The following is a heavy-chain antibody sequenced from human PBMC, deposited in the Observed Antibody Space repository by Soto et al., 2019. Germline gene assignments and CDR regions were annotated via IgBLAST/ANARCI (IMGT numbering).Heavy chain of an antibody. CDR3: ARPQWLASPYYYGMDV. Sequence: SETLSLTCTVSGGSISSSSYYWGWIRQPPGKGLEWIGSIYYSGSTYYNPSLKSRVTISVDTSKNQFSLKLSSVTAADTAVYYCARPQWLASPYYYGMDVWGQGTTVTVSS. V-gene: IGHV4-39*01. J-gene: IGHJ6*02. CDR2: IYYSGST. CDR1: GGSISSSSYY. D-gene: IGHD6-19*01.